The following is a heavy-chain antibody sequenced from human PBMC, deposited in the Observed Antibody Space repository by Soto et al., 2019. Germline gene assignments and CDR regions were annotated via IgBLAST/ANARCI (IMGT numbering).Heavy chain of an antibody. Sequence: ASVKVSCKASGDTFTNYGFSWVRQAPGQGLEWMGWISVYSGNTNYAQNVQGRVTMTTDTSTSTAYMELRSLRSDDTAVYYCARDRSPYYYDSSGYPHYWGQGTLVNVSS. CDR2: ISVYSGNT. J-gene: IGHJ4*02. D-gene: IGHD3-22*01. CDR3: ARDRSPYYYDSSGYPHY. V-gene: IGHV1-18*01. CDR1: GDTFTNYG.